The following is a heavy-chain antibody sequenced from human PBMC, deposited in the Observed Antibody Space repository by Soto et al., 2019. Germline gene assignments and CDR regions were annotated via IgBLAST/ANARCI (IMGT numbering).Heavy chain of an antibody. J-gene: IGHJ6*02. V-gene: IGHV3-30*18. D-gene: IGHD3-10*01. CDR1: GFTFSSYG. CDR2: ISYDGSNK. Sequence: GGSLRLSCAASGFTFSSYGMHWVRQAPGKGLEWVAVISYDGSNKYYADSVKGRFTISRDNSKNTLYLQMNSLRAEDTAVYYCAKDRNVLLWFGVSTYYYYGMDVWRQATTVTVSS. CDR3: AKDRNVLLWFGVSTYYYYGMDV.